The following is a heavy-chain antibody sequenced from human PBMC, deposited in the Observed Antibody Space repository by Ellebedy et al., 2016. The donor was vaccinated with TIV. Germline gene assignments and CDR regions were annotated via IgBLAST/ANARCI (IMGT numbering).Heavy chain of an antibody. CDR2: TKEDGSEK. Sequence: GESLKISCASSGFPVSSFWMSWVCQAPGKGLEWVANTKEDGSEKYYVYSVRGRFTISRDNAKNSLYLQMNSLRAEDTAVYYCARDRGYDTFDYWGQGILVTVPS. V-gene: IGHV3-7*01. D-gene: IGHD5-12*01. CDR1: GFPVSSFW. J-gene: IGHJ4*02. CDR3: ARDRGYDTFDY.